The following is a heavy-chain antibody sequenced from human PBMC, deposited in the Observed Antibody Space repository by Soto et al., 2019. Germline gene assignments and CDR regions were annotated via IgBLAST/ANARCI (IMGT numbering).Heavy chain of an antibody. CDR3: ARVRRIAVSYGMEV. J-gene: IGHJ6*02. D-gene: IGHD6-19*01. CDR1: GYTFTSYD. V-gene: IGHV1-8*01. Sequence: VKVSCKASGYTFTSYDINWVRQATGQGLEWMGWMNPNSGNTGYAQKFQGRVTMTRNTSISTAYMELSSLRSADTAVYYCARVRRIAVSYGMEVWGQGTTVTVSS. CDR2: MNPNSGNT.